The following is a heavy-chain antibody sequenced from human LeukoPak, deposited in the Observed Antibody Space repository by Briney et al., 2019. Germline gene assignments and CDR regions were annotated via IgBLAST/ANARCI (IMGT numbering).Heavy chain of an antibody. V-gene: IGHV3-23*01. CDR3: AKVQLGIGVDY. D-gene: IGHD7-27*01. Sequence: PGGSLRLSCAASGFSFSSYAVSWVRQAPGRGLEWVSGISDGGSRTYYADSVKGRFTISRDDSKNTLYLQMNSLGAEDTAVYYCAKVQLGIGVDYWGQGTLVTVSS. CDR2: ISDGGSRT. CDR1: GFSFSSYA. J-gene: IGHJ4*02.